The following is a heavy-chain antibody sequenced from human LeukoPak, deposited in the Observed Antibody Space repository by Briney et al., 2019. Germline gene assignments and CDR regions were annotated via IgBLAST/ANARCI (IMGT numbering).Heavy chain of an antibody. J-gene: IGHJ4*02. V-gene: IGHV3-48*04. CDR3: ASISGSYFDY. CDR1: GFTFSSYS. Sequence: QAGGSLRLSCAASGFTFSSYSMNWVRQAPGKGLEWVSYISSSGSTIYYADSVKGRFTISRDNAKNSLYLQMNSLRAEDTAVYYCASISGSYFDYWGQGTLVTVSS. D-gene: IGHD1-26*01. CDR2: ISSSGSTI.